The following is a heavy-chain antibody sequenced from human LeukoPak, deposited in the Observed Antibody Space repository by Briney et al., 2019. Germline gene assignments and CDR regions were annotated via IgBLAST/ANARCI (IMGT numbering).Heavy chain of an antibody. J-gene: IGHJ4*02. V-gene: IGHV4-39*07. CDR1: GGSIGSTRYY. Sequence: SETLSLTCTVSGGSIGSTRYYWGWIRQPPGKGLEWIGSISYSGSTHYNPSLKSRVTISVDTSKNQFSLKLSSVTAADTAVYYCARGGGIVGATYDYWGQGTLVTVSS. CDR2: ISYSGST. CDR3: ARGGGIVGATYDY. D-gene: IGHD1-26*01.